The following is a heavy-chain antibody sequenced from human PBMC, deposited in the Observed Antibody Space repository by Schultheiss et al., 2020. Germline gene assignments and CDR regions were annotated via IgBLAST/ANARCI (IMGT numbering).Heavy chain of an antibody. CDR1: GFTFSSYG. J-gene: IGHJ5*02. CDR2: IYSGGST. D-gene: IGHD3-10*01. CDR3: AREFGELYNWFDP. V-gene: IGHV3-53*01. Sequence: GGSLRLSCAASGFTFSSYGMHWVRQAPGKGLEWVSVIYSGGSTYYADSVKGRFTISRDNSKNTLYLQMNSLRAEDTAVYYCAREFGELYNWFDPWCQGTLGTVSS.